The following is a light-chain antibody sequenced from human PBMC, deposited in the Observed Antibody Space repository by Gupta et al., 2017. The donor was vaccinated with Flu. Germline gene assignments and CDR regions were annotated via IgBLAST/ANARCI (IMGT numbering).Light chain of an antibody. V-gene: IGKV1-5*03. Sequence: DIQMTQSPSTLSASVGDRVTITCRASQNIDSWVAWYQQKPGKAPKLLIYGASTLESGVPSRFSGSGSGTXFTLTIXSLQPDDFAIYYCKHKQNCPWTFGXGTKVEI. CDR3: KHKQNCPWT. CDR2: GAS. J-gene: IGKJ1*01. CDR1: QNIDSW.